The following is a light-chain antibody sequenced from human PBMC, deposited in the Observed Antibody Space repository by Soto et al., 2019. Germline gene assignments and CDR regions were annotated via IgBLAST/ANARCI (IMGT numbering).Light chain of an antibody. J-gene: IGLJ1*01. CDR1: SSDVGSYNL. CDR3: CSYAGSSTFPYV. CDR2: EVS. V-gene: IGLV2-23*02. Sequence: QSALTQPASVSRSPGQSITISCTGTSSDVGSYNLVSWYQQHPGKAPKLMIYEVSKRPSGVSNRFSGSKSGNTASLTISGLQAEDEADYYCCSYAGSSTFPYVFGTGTKLTVL.